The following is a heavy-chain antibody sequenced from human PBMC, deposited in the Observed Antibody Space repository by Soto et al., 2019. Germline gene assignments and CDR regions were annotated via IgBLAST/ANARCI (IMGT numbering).Heavy chain of an antibody. J-gene: IGHJ4*02. CDR3: ARGDDGVVGATFDY. Sequence: EVQLVESGGGLVKPGGSLRLSCAASGFTFSSYSMNWVRQAPGKGLEWVSSISSSSSYIYYADSVKGRFTISRDNAKNSLYRQMNSLRAEDTAVYYCARGDDGVVGATFDYWGQGTLVTVSS. CDR2: ISSSSSYI. V-gene: IGHV3-21*01. D-gene: IGHD1-26*01. CDR1: GFTFSSYS.